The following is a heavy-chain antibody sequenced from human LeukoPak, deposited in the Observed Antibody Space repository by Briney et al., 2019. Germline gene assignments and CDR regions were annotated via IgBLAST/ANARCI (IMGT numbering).Heavy chain of an antibody. V-gene: IGHV3-53*01. CDR1: GFTFSSYA. J-gene: IGHJ4*02. Sequence: PGGSLRLSCAASGFTFSSYAMSWVRQAPGKGLEWVSVIYSGGSTYYADSVKGRFTISRDNSKNTLYLQMNSLRAEDTAVYYCARENYGGNPYFDYWGQGTLVTVSS. CDR3: ARENYGGNPYFDY. D-gene: IGHD4-23*01. CDR2: IYSGGST.